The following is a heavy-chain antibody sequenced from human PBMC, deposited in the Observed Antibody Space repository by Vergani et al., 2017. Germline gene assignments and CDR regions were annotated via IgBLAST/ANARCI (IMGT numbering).Heavy chain of an antibody. D-gene: IGHD6-6*01. V-gene: IGHV1-69*01. CDR1: GGTFSSYA. CDR2: IIPIFGTA. Sequence: QVQLVQSGAEVKKPGSSVKVSCKAYGGTFSSYAISWVRQPPGQGLEWMGGIIPIFGTANYAQKFQGRVTIAADASTSTAYMELSSLRSEDTAVYYCASTGTGSSSSYYYYMDVWGKGTTVTVSS. CDR3: ASTGTGSSSSYYYYMDV. J-gene: IGHJ6*03.